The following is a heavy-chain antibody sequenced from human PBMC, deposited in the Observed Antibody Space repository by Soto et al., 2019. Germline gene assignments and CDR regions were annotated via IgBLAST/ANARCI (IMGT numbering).Heavy chain of an antibody. CDR1: GGSISSYY. J-gene: IGHJ4*02. Sequence: SETLSLTCTVSGGSISSYYWSWIRQPPGKGLEWIGYIYYSGSTNYTPSLKSRVTISVDTSKNQFSLKLSSVTAADTAVYYCGSHASPYGDYAYLYWGQGTLVTVSS. CDR3: GSHASPYGDYAYLY. CDR2: IYYSGST. D-gene: IGHD4-17*01. V-gene: IGHV4-59*08.